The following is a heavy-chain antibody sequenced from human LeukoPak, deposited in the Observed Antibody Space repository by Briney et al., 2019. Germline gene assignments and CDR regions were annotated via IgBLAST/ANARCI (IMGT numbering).Heavy chain of an antibody. J-gene: IGHJ4*02. CDR1: GYSISSDYY. Sequence: SETLSLTCTVSGYSISSDYYWGWIRQPPGKGLEWIGTIYYSGSTYYNPSLKSRVTISVDTSKNQFSLTLSSVSAADTAVYYCARDPDYHGSGGYAAGGRYHFDYWGQGTPVTVSS. CDR3: ARDPDYHGSGGYAAGGRYHFDY. CDR2: IYYSGST. V-gene: IGHV4-38-2*02. D-gene: IGHD3-10*01.